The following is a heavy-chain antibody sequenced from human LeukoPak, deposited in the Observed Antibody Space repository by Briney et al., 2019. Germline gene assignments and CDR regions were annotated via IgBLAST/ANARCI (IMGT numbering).Heavy chain of an antibody. V-gene: IGHV3-23*01. J-gene: IGHJ4*02. D-gene: IGHD3-22*01. Sequence: GGSLKLSCAASGFTFSIYAMSWVRQAPGKGLQWVSSITSRGESTWYVDSVKGRFTITRDNSENTLYLQMHSLRAEDTAVYYCARDRPNYYGSDGHYYRRDGDYWGRGTLVSVSS. CDR1: GFTFSIYA. CDR2: ITSRGEST. CDR3: ARDRPNYYGSDGHYYRRDGDY.